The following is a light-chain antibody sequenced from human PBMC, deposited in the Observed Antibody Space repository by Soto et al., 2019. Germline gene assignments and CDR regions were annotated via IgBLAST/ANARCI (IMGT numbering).Light chain of an antibody. J-gene: IGKJ1*01. CDR2: KAS. CDR3: QHYNSYSEA. V-gene: IGKV1-5*03. Sequence: TQSPVTLSGSVGDRVTITCRASQTISSWLAWYQQKPGKAPKLLIYKASTLKSGVPSRFTGGGSGKEFTITISSLQPDDFATYYCQHYNSYSEALGQGTKVDIK. CDR1: QTISSW.